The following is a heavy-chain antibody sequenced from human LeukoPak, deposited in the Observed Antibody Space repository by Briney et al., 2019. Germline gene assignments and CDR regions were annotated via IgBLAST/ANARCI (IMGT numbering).Heavy chain of an antibody. D-gene: IGHD3-22*01. V-gene: IGHV1-18*01. CDR1: GYTFTSYG. CDR2: ISAYNGNT. Sequence: ASMKVSCKASGYTFTSYGISWVRQAPGQGLEWMGWISAYNGNTNYAQKLQGRVTMTTDTSTSTAYMELRSLRSDDTAVYYCARGLENDYYDRGLAFDIWGQGTMVTVSS. CDR3: ARGLENDYYDRGLAFDI. J-gene: IGHJ3*02.